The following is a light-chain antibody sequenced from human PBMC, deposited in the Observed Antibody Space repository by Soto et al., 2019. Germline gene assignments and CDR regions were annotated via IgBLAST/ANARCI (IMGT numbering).Light chain of an antibody. CDR1: QRFSRY. CDR3: QQSYSKPLT. V-gene: IGKV1-39*01. Sequence: DLQMTQSPSSLSASVGDRVTITCRASQRFSRYLSWYQQKPGKAPKVLIYAASNLQTGVPSRFSGSGSGTDFTLTISSLQPEDAATYFCQQSYSKPLTFGGGTKVEIK. J-gene: IGKJ4*01. CDR2: AAS.